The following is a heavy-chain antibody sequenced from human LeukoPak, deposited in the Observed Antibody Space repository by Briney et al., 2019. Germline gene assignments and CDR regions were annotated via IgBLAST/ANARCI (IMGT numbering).Heavy chain of an antibody. CDR2: IRSNVNNYAT. J-gene: IGHJ6*02. CDR3: TLFRETGTTPRDFYQFTMDV. Sequence: PGWSLKLYCAASGVTFSGPAIHWVRQASGKGLEWIGRIRSNVNNYATTYGVSVKGKLTISRDDSKNTAYLQMNSLKLEETAVYYCTLFRETGTTPRDFYQFTMDVWGQGTTVTVSS. CDR1: GVTFSGPA. V-gene: IGHV3-73*01. D-gene: IGHD7-27*01.